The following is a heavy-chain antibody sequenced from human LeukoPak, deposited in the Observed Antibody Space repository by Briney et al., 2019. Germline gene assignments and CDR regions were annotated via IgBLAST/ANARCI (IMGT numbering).Heavy chain of an antibody. Sequence: SETLSLTCTVSGGSISSYYWSWIRQPAGKGLEWIGRIYTSGSTNYNPSLKSRVTMSVDTSKNQFSLKLSSVTAADTAVYYCAREDRRLVNYYYYMDVWGKGTTVTVSS. J-gene: IGHJ6*03. CDR3: AREDRRLVNYYYYMDV. CDR1: GGSISSYY. CDR2: IYTSGST. D-gene: IGHD6-6*01. V-gene: IGHV4-4*07.